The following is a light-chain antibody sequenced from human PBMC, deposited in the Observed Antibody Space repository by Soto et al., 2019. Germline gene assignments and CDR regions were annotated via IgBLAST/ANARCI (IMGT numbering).Light chain of an antibody. CDR2: MTS. J-gene: IGKJ2*01. CDR1: QSFDKW. Sequence: DFQMTQSPSTLSASVGDRVTITCRASQSFDKWLAWYQQKPGKAPKLLIYMTSILEIGVPSRFSGSGSGTEFTLTINNLQPDDSATYYCRRYDASLNTFGQGTKLEIK. V-gene: IGKV1-5*03. CDR3: RRYDASLNT.